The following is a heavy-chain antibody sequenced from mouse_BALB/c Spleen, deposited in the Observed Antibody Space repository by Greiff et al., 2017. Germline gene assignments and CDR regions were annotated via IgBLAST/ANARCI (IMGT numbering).Heavy chain of an antibody. CDR1: GFTFSDYY. J-gene: IGHJ3*01. CDR3: ARDDYGYDVQAWFAY. V-gene: IGHV5-4*02. CDR2: ISDGGSHT. D-gene: IGHD2-2*01. Sequence: EVHLVESGGGLVKPGGSLKLSCAASGFTFSDYYMYWVRQTPEKRLEWVATISDGGSHTYYPDSVKRRFTISRDNAKNNLYLQMSSLKSEDTAMYYCARDDYGYDVQAWFAYWGQGTLVTVSA.